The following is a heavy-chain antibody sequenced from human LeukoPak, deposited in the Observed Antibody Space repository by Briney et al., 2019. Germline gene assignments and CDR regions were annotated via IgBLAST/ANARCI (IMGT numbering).Heavy chain of an antibody. V-gene: IGHV5-51*01. CDR2: IYPGDSDT. J-gene: IGHJ6*03. CDR3: ARLRVTGEFYYYYYMDV. Sequence: GESLKISCKGSGYSFTSYWIGWVRQMTGKGLGWMGIIYPGDSDTRYSPSFRGQVTISADKSISTAYLQWSSLKASDTAMYYCARLRVTGEFYYYYYMDVWGKGTTVTVSS. D-gene: IGHD7-27*01. CDR1: GYSFTSYW.